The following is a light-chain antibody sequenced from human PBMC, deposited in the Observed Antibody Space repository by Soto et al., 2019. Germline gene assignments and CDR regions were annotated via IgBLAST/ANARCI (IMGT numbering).Light chain of an antibody. J-gene: IGKJ1*01. CDR1: QSVSSH. CDR3: QQYGSSYPWT. V-gene: IGKV3-20*01. Sequence: EVVLTQSPATLSLSPGDRATLSCRASQSVSSHFAWYQQKSGQAPRLLIYGASSRATGIPDRFSGSGSGTDFTLTISRLEPEDFAVYYCQQYGSSYPWTFGQGTKVHIK. CDR2: GAS.